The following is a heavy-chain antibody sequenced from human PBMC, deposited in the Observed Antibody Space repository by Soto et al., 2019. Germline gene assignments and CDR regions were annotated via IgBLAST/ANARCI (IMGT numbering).Heavy chain of an antibody. D-gene: IGHD2-21*02. CDR1: GFTFSSYG. CDR3: ARAPRTYCGGDCSPLYYHYGMDV. Sequence: QVQLVESGGGVVQPGRSLRLSCAASGFTFSSYGMHWVRQAPGKGLEWVAVIWYDGSNKYYADSVMGRFTISRDNSKDTMYPPMNSLRAEDTAVYYCARAPRTYCGGDCSPLYYHYGMDVWGQGPTVTVSS. CDR2: IWYDGSNK. V-gene: IGHV3-33*01. J-gene: IGHJ6*02.